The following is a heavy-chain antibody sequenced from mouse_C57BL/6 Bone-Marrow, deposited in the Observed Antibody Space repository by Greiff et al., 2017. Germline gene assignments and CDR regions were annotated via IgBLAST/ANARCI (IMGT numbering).Heavy chain of an antibody. CDR3: ARRRGLLRAMGY. Sequence: QVTLKESGPGILQSSPTLSLTCFFSGFSLSTSGMGVSWIRQPSGKGLEWLAHIYWDDDKRYNPSLKSRLTISKDTSRNQVFLKITSVDTADTATYYCARRRGLLRAMGYWDQGTAVTVAS. J-gene: IGHJ4*01. CDR2: IYWDDDK. D-gene: IGHD2-3*01. V-gene: IGHV8-12*01. CDR1: GFSLSTSGMG.